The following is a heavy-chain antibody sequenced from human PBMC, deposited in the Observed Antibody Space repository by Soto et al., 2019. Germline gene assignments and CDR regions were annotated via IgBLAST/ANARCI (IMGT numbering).Heavy chain of an antibody. Sequence: EVQLLESGGGLVQPGGSLRLSCAASGFSIGSSAWSWVRQAPGKGLDWVSTIGGNGVTTFYADSAKGRFTISRDISRNTMFLQMSRLRAEDTALYYCAKSSRYCSGGGCFHYFDYWGQGTLVTVSS. CDR1: GFSIGSSA. J-gene: IGHJ4*02. CDR3: AKSSRYCSGGGCFHYFDY. V-gene: IGHV3-23*01. D-gene: IGHD2-15*01. CDR2: IGGNGVTT.